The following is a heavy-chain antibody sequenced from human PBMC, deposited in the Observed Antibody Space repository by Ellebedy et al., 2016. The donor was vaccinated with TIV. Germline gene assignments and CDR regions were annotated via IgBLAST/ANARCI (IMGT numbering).Heavy chain of an antibody. V-gene: IGHV3-66*01. CDR2: IHSGGDT. Sequence: GGSLRLSCTASGFIVSGNSLIWVRQAQGKGLEWVSVIHSGGDTTYADSVEGRFSISRYISKNMVHFQMHSLRAEDTAVYYCARGRRDGSNSYLDCWGQGTLVTVSS. D-gene: IGHD5-24*01. CDR1: GFIVSGNS. CDR3: ARGRRDGSNSYLDC. J-gene: IGHJ4*02.